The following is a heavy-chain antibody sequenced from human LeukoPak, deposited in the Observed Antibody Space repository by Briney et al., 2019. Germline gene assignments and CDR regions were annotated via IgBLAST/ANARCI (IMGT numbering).Heavy chain of an antibody. CDR2: ITASSSST. D-gene: IGHD3-10*01. CDR3: ARLFESGTYNYFFHY. V-gene: IGHV3-23*01. CDR1: AFSSTNYG. J-gene: IGHJ4*02. Sequence: GGSLRLSCEVSAFSSTNYGTSWVRPAPGKGLEWVSAITASSSSTHDADSVQGRFTITRDKFKNTLYLQMNSLRPEDTAIYYCARLFESGTYNYFFHYWGRGTLATVSS.